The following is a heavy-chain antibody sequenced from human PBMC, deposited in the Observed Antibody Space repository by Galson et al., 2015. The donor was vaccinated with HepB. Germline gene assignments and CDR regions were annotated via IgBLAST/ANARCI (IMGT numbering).Heavy chain of an antibody. Sequence: SLRLSCAASGFTFSSYGMHWVRQAPGKGLEWVAVISYDGSNKYYADSVKGRFTISRDNSKNTLYLQMNSLRAEDTAVYYCAKDFRVGATVGYYFDYWGQGTLVTVSS. J-gene: IGHJ4*02. V-gene: IGHV3-30*18. CDR3: AKDFRVGATVGYYFDY. CDR2: ISYDGSNK. D-gene: IGHD1-26*01. CDR1: GFTFSSYG.